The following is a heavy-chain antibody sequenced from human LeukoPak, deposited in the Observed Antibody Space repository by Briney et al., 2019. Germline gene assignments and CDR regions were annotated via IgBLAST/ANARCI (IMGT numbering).Heavy chain of an antibody. V-gene: IGHV3-30*02. CDR1: GFTFSSYG. J-gene: IGHJ6*03. Sequence: PGGSLRLSCAASGFTFSSYGMHWVRQAPGKGLEWVAFVRYDGSNKYYADSVKGRFTISRDNSKNTLYLQMNSLRAEDTAVYYCAKDEKGEPHYDFWPGYYMDVWGKGTTVTVSS. CDR2: VRYDGSNK. CDR3: AKDEKGEPHYDFWPGYYMDV. D-gene: IGHD3-3*01.